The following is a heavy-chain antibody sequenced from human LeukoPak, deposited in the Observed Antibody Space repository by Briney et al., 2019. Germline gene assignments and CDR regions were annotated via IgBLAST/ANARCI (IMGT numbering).Heavy chain of an antibody. D-gene: IGHD5-24*01. CDR1: GGSISSYY. CDR3: ARDRGTLKLRRDGYASLY. Sequence: SETLSLTCTVSGGSISSYYWSWIRQPPGKGLEWIGYIYYSGSTNYNPSLKSRVTISVDTSKNQFSLKLSSVTAADTAVYYCARDRGTLKLRRDGYASLYWGQGTLVTVSS. V-gene: IGHV4-59*01. CDR2: IYYSGST. J-gene: IGHJ4*02.